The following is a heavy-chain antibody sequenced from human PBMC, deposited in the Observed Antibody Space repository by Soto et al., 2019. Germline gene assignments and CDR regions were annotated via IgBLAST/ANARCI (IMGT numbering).Heavy chain of an antibody. J-gene: IGHJ6*02. Sequence: PSETLSLTCTVSGGSISSYYWSWIRQPAGKGLEWIGRIYTSGSTNYNPSLTSRVTMSLDTSKNQFSLKLTSVTAADTALYYCARGNCSSPNCYSFSGYYGMDVGGQGTTVTVSS. D-gene: IGHD2-2*01. CDR2: IYTSGST. CDR3: ARGNCSSPNCYSFSGYYGMDV. CDR1: GGSISSYY. V-gene: IGHV4-4*07.